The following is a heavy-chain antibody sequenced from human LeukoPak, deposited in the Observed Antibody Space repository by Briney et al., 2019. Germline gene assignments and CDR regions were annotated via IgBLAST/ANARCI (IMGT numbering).Heavy chain of an antibody. Sequence: GASVKVSCKASGYTFTSYGISWVRQAPGQGLEWMGWISAYNGNTNYAQKLQGRVTITADKSTSTAYMELSSLRSEDTAVYYCAREAVTTPGRAFDIWGQGTMVTVSS. CDR3: AREAVTTPGRAFDI. D-gene: IGHD4-17*01. V-gene: IGHV1-18*01. CDR2: ISAYNGNT. J-gene: IGHJ3*02. CDR1: GYTFTSYG.